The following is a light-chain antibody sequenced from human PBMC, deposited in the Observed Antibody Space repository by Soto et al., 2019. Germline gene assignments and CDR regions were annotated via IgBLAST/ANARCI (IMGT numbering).Light chain of an antibody. CDR3: SSYATGGIVL. Sequence: QPVLTQPASVSGSPGQSITISCTGTSSDIGGYNYVSWYQHHPGKAPKLMIYDVTNRPSGISNRFSGSKSGITASLTISGLQAEDEADYYCSSYATGGIVLFGGGTKLTVL. V-gene: IGLV2-14*03. CDR2: DVT. CDR1: SSDIGGYNY. J-gene: IGLJ3*02.